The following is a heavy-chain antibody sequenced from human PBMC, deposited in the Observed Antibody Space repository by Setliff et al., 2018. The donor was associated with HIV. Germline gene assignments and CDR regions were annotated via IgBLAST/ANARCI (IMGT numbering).Heavy chain of an antibody. Sequence: SETLSLTCSVSGGSFSGYYWSWIRQPPGKGLEWIGYIYVHNSERTNYNPSLTSRVTISVDTSRNQFSLKLTSVTAADTAVYYCARYDYGDFDYWGQGTPVTVSS. CDR1: GGSFSGYY. J-gene: IGHJ4*02. CDR3: ARYDYGDFDY. CDR2: IYVHNSERT. V-gene: IGHV4-59*12. D-gene: IGHD4-17*01.